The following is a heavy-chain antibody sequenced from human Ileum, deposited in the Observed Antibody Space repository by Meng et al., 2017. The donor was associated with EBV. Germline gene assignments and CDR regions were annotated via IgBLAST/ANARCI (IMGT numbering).Heavy chain of an antibody. CDR1: GWFFSGYD. J-gene: IGHJ5*02. D-gene: IGHD3-22*01. CDR2: INHSGST. V-gene: IGHV4-34*02. Sequence: VQPQQWGAGLLKPSETLSLTCAVYGWFFSGYDWSWIRQSPGKGLEWIGEINHSGSTNYNPSLKSRVTISVDTSKNQFSLKLTSVTAADTAVYYCAREARSSGYHPGIGPWGQGTLVTVSS. CDR3: AREARSSGYHPGIGP.